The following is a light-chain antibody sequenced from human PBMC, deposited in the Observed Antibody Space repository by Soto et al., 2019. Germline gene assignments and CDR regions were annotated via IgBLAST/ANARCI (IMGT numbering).Light chain of an antibody. CDR3: CSYAGSSTFRV. CDR1: SSDVGSYNL. V-gene: IGLV2-23*02. Sequence: QSALPQPASVSGSPGQSITISCTGTSSDVGSYNLVSWYQQHPGKAPKLMIYEVSKRPSGVSNRFSGSKSGNTASLTISGLQAEDEADYHCCSYAGSSTFRVFGGGTKVSVL. CDR2: EVS. J-gene: IGLJ3*02.